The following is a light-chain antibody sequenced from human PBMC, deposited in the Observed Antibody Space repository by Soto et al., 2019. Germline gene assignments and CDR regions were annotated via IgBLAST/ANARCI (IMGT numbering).Light chain of an antibody. CDR2: GAS. CDR1: QSVSSSY. CDR3: QQYGSSPRT. J-gene: IGKJ1*01. Sequence: EIVLTQSPGTLSLSPGERATLSCRASQSVSSSYFAWYQQKPGQAPRLLIYGASSRATGIPDKFSGSGSGTDFTLTISRLEPEDFEVYYCQQYGSSPRTFGQGTKVEIK. V-gene: IGKV3-20*01.